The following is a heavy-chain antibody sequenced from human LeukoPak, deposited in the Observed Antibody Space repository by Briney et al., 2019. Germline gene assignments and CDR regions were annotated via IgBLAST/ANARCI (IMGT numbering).Heavy chain of an antibody. J-gene: IGHJ4*02. D-gene: IGHD2-21*02. CDR1: GGSISSYY. V-gene: IGHV4-4*07. Sequence: SETLSLTCTVSGGSISSYYWSWIRQPAGKGLEWIGRIYTSGSTNYNPSLKSRVTMSVDTSKNQFSLKLSSVTAADTAVYYCARDNVVATAIPSDYWGQGTLVTVSS. CDR2: IYTSGST. CDR3: ARDNVVATAIPSDY.